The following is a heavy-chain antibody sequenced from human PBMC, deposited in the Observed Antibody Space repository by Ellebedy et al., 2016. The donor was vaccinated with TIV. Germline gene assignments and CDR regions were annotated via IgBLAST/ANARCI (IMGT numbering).Heavy chain of an antibody. Sequence: PGGSLRLSCATSGFTFTNYWMHWVRQAPGKGLVWVSRINSDGSNTTYADSVKGRFTISREDAKNTLYLQMNSLRAEDTAVYDCARGTHNSGRIERDYWGQGTLVTVSS. CDR3: ARGTHNSGRIERDY. J-gene: IGHJ4*02. CDR1: GFTFTNYW. D-gene: IGHD6-25*01. CDR2: INSDGSNT. V-gene: IGHV3-74*01.